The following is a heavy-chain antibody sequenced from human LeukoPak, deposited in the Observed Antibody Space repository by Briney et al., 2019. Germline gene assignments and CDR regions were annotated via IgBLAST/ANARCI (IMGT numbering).Heavy chain of an antibody. V-gene: IGHV1-69*04. Sequence: SVKVSCKASGGTFSSYAISWVRQAPGQGLEWMGRIIPILGIANYAQKFQGRVTITADESTSTAYMELSSLRSEDTAVYYCAREKQLAQWDYWGQGTLVTVSS. CDR2: IIPILGIA. CDR1: GGTFSSYA. CDR3: AREKQLAQWDY. D-gene: IGHD6-6*01. J-gene: IGHJ4*02.